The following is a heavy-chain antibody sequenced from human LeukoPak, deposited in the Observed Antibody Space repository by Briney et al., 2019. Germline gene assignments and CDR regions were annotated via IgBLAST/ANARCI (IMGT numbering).Heavy chain of an antibody. D-gene: IGHD2-8*01. CDR2: IYYSGST. Sequence: SETLSLTCTVSGGSISSSSYYWGWIRQPPGKGLEWIGSIYYSGSTYYNPSLKSRVTISVDTSKNQFSLKLSSVTAADTAVYYCASSSGYCTNGVCLPVGFRDYWGQGTLVTVSS. CDR3: ASSSGYCTNGVCLPVGFRDY. CDR1: GGSISSSSYY. J-gene: IGHJ4*02. V-gene: IGHV4-39*01.